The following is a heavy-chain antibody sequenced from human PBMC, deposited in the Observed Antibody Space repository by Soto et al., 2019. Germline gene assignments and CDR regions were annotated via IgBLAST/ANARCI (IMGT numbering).Heavy chain of an antibody. Sequence: GGSLRLSCAASGFTFSSYAMHWVRQAPGKGLEWVAVISYDGSNKYYADSVKGRFTISRDNSKNTLYLQMNSLRAEDTAVYYCASPGITMIVVATLNYWGQGTLVTSPQ. D-gene: IGHD3-22*01. CDR2: ISYDGSNK. J-gene: IGHJ4*02. V-gene: IGHV3-30-3*01. CDR3: ASPGITMIVVATLNY. CDR1: GFTFSSYA.